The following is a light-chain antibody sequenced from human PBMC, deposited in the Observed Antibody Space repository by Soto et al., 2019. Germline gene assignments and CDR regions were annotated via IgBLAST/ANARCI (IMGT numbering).Light chain of an antibody. Sequence: EIVLTQSPDTLTLSPGERATLSCRVSQSVGNSVAWYQQKPGQAPRLVIYDASKRATGIPARFSGSGSGTDFTLSISSLDPEDFAVYSCQQRRNWPLTFGGGT. CDR1: QSVGNS. J-gene: IGKJ4*01. CDR3: QQRRNWPLT. V-gene: IGKV3-11*01. CDR2: DAS.